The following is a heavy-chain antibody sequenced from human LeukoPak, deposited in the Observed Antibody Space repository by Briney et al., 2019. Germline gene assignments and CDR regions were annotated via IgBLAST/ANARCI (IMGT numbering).Heavy chain of an antibody. V-gene: IGHV3-23*01. Sequence: GGSLRLSCAASGFTVSSNYMSWVRQAPGKGLEWVSAISGSGGSTYYADSVKGRFTISRDNSKNTLYLQMNSLRAEDTAVYYCAKDEIGMDVWGQGTTVTFSS. CDR1: GFTVSSNY. CDR3: AKDEIGMDV. J-gene: IGHJ6*02. CDR2: ISGSGGST.